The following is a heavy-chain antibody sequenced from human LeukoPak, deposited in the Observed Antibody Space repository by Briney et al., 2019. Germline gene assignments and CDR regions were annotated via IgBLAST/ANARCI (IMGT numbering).Heavy chain of an antibody. D-gene: IGHD3-3*01. V-gene: IGHV1-69*04. J-gene: IGHJ4*02. CDR3: ARDALTRYDFWSGYDY. CDR2: IIAILGIA. CDR1: GGTFSSYA. Sequence: EASVKVSCKASGGTFSSYAISWVRQAPGQGLEWMGRIIAILGIANYAQKFQGRVTITADKSTSTAYMELSSLRSEDTAVYYCARDALTRYDFWSGYDYWGQGTLVTVSS.